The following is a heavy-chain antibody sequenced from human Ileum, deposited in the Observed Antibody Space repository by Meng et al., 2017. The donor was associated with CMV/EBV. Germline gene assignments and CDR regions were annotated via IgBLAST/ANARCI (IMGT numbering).Heavy chain of an antibody. CDR2: IRYDGSNK. J-gene: IGHJ5*02. Sequence: SGFTFSSYGMHWVRQAPGKGLEWVAFIRYDGSNKYYADSVKGRFTISRDNSKNTLYLQMNSLRAEDTAVYYCAKEVEYDSSGYYPLTWGQGTLVTVSS. V-gene: IGHV3-30*02. D-gene: IGHD3-22*01. CDR1: GFTFSSYG. CDR3: AKEVEYDSSGYYPLT.